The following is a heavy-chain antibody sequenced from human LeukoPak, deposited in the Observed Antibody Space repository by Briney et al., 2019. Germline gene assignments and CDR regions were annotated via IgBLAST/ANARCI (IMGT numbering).Heavy chain of an antibody. J-gene: IGHJ4*02. Sequence: ASVKVSCKASGYTFTSYDINWLRQATGQGLEGMVWRNPNSGHTAYAQKFQGRVTMPRNRSLPTAYMELSRLRSEDTAVYYCARRHGRCSDGSCYYPDYWGQGTLVTVSS. V-gene: IGHV1-8*01. D-gene: IGHD2-15*01. CDR1: GYTFTSYD. CDR3: ARRHGRCSDGSCYYPDY. CDR2: RNPNSGHT.